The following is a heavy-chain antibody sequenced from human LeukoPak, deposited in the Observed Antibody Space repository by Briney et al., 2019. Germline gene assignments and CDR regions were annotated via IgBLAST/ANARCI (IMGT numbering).Heavy chain of an antibody. D-gene: IGHD3-16*01. V-gene: IGHV3-53*01. CDR2: IYSGGST. J-gene: IGHJ4*02. CDR1: GFTFSSYA. Sequence: GGSLRLSCAASGFTFSSYAMSWVRQAPGKGLEWVSVIYSGGSTYYADSVKGRFTISRDNSKNTLYLQMNSLRAEDTAVYYCARVGNLGGSPFDYWGQGTLVTVSS. CDR3: ARVGNLGGSPFDY.